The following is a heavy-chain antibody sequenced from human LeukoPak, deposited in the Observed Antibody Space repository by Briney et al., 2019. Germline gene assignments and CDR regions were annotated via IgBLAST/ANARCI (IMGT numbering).Heavy chain of an antibody. D-gene: IGHD4-23*01. J-gene: IGHJ4*02. CDR2: INPNSGGT. CDR3: TRETGGSTLVTLPSDN. V-gene: IGHV1-2*02. CDR1: GYTFIGYY. Sequence: GASVKVSCKASGYTFIGYYIHWVRQAPGQGLGWMGWINPNSGGTNYAQKFQGRVTMTRDRSISTAYMELSWLTSDDTAVYYCTRETGGSTLVTLPSDNWGQGTPVTVSS.